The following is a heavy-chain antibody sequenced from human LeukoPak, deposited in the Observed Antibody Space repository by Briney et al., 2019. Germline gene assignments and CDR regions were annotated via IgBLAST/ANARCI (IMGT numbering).Heavy chain of an antibody. D-gene: IGHD2-2*01. Sequence: GGSLRLSCAASGFTFSSYAMSWVRQAPGKGLEWVSAISGSGGSTYYADSVKGRFTISRDDSKNTLYLQMNSLRAEDTAVYYCAKLWEYQLDFDYWGQGTPVTVSS. V-gene: IGHV3-23*01. CDR2: ISGSGGST. CDR3: AKLWEYQLDFDY. CDR1: GFTFSSYA. J-gene: IGHJ4*02.